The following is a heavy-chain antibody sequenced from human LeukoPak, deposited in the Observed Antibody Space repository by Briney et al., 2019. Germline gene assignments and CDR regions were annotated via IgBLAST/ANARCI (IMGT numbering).Heavy chain of an antibody. CDR3: AAAGTLHFDY. CDR2: INAGNGNT. D-gene: IGHD6-13*01. CDR1: GYTFTIYA. Sequence: ASVRVSCKASGYTFTIYAMHWVRQAPGQRGEWMGWINAGNGNTKYSQKFQGRVTITRDTSASTAYMELSSLRSEDTAVYYCAAAGTLHFDYWGQGTLVTVSS. J-gene: IGHJ4*02. V-gene: IGHV1-3*01.